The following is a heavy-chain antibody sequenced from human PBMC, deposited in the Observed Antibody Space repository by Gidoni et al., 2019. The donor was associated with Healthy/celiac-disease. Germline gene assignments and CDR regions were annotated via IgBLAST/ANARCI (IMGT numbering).Heavy chain of an antibody. CDR2: ISSSSSYI. CDR1: GFIVRGYS. Sequence: EVQLVESGGSLVKPGGSLSLSGASSGFIVRGYSMNWVRQAPGKGLEGVSYISSSSSYIYYADSVKGRFTISRDNAKNSLYLQMNSLRAEDTAVYYCARDGIVGATDAFDIWGQGTMVTVSS. V-gene: IGHV3-21*01. D-gene: IGHD1-26*01. CDR3: ARDGIVGATDAFDI. J-gene: IGHJ3*02.